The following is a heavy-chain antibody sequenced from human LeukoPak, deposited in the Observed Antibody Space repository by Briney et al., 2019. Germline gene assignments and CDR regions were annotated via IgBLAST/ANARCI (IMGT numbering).Heavy chain of an antibody. CDR2: IYSGGST. D-gene: IGHD4-17*01. V-gene: IGHV3-53*05. CDR1: GFTVSSNY. CDR3: AKAQTYSYGDYLWPCDY. J-gene: IGHJ4*02. Sequence: GGSLRLSCAASGFTVSSNYMSWVRQAPGKGLEWVSVIYSGGSTYYADSVKGRFTISRDNSKNTLYLQMNSLRAEDTAVYYCAKAQTYSYGDYLWPCDYWGQGTLVTVSS.